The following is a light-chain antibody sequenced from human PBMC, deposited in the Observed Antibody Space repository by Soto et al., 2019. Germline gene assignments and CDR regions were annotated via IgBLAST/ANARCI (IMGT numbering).Light chain of an antibody. V-gene: IGKV4-1*01. CDR3: QQYYSITFT. J-gene: IGKJ2*01. Sequence: DFVMTQAPDSLAVSLGERATINCKSSQSVLYNSNNKNHLGWFQQKPGHPPKLLIYGASFRPSGVPDRFSGSGAGTDFHRTISSLQYEDVAVYYCQQYYSITFTFGKGTKLEI. CDR1: QSVLYNSNNKNH. CDR2: GAS.